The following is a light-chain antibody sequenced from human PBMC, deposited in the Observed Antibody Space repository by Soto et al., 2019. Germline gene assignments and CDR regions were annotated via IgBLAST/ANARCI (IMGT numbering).Light chain of an antibody. CDR3: MQSAQIPRT. V-gene: IGKV2-28*01. Sequence: DLVMTQSPLSLPVTPGEPASISCRSSESLLHSSGRNYLDWYVQKPGHSPRLLIYLGSNRASGVPVRFSASGSGTDFTLRISRLEAEDVGVYYCMQSAQIPRTFGQGTKVEI. CDR2: LGS. J-gene: IGKJ1*01. CDR1: ESLLHSSGRNY.